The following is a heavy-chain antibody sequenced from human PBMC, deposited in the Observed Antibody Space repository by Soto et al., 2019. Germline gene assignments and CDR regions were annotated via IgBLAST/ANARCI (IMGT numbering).Heavy chain of an antibody. CDR2: IYYSGST. V-gene: IGHV4-59*01. D-gene: IGHD5-12*01. Sequence: PSETLSLTCTVSGGSISSYYWSWIRQPPGKGLEWIGYIYYSGSTNYNPSLKSRVTISVDTSKNQFSLKLSSVTAADTAVYYCARGSRATDYYYYYMDVWGKGTTVTVSS. CDR1: GGSISSYY. J-gene: IGHJ6*03. CDR3: ARGSRATDYYYYYMDV.